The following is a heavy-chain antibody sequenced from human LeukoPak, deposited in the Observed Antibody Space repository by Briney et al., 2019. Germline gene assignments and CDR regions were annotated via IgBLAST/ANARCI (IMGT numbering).Heavy chain of an antibody. J-gene: IGHJ6*03. V-gene: IGHV3-23*01. D-gene: IGHD3-3*01. CDR2: ISGSGGRT. Sequence: GGSLRLSCAASGFFFSNYAMSWVRQAPGKGLEGVSGISGSGGRTYYADSVKGRFTISRDNSKNTLYMQMNSLRAEDTAVYYCAKDDYDFWSASVYMDVWGKGPTVTVSS. CDR3: AKDDYDFWSASVYMDV. CDR1: GFFFSNYA.